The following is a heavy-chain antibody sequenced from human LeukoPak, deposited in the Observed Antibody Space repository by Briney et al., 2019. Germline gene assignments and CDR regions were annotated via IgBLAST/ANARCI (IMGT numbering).Heavy chain of an antibody. V-gene: IGHV4-39*01. Sequence: SETLSLTCTVSYDSISSSGYYWGWIRQPPGKGLEWIGSIYFTGNTYYNPSLKSRVTISVDTSKYQFSLKLSSVTAADTAVYYCERHLRYSYGYRYFDYWAQGTLVTVSS. CDR2: IYFTGNT. CDR1: YDSISSSGYY. CDR3: ERHLRYSYGYRYFDY. D-gene: IGHD5-18*01. J-gene: IGHJ4*02.